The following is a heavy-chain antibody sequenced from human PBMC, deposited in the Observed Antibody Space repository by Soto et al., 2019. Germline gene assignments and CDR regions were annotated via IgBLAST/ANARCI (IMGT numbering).Heavy chain of an antibody. J-gene: IGHJ3*02. Sequence: QMRLVESGGGLVKPGGSLRLSCAASGFTFSDYYMTWIRQAPGKGLEWVSYISSSGTGIYYPDSVKGRFTISRDNAKKSLYLQMSSLRAEDTAVYFCARAYSDAFDIWGQGTLVTVSS. CDR2: ISSSGTGI. CDR1: GFTFSDYY. V-gene: IGHV3-11*01. D-gene: IGHD2-15*01. CDR3: ARAYSDAFDI.